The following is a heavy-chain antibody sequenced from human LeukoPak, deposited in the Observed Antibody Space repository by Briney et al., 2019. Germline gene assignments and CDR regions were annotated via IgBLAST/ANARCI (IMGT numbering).Heavy chain of an antibody. D-gene: IGHD6-6*01. CDR3: ARVPSSSLGGDYYYYMDV. V-gene: IGHV1-18*01. CDR2: ISAYNGNT. CDR1: GYTFTSYG. Sequence: GASVKVSCKASGYTFTSYGISWVRQAPGQGLEWMGWISAYNGNTNYAQKLQGRVTMTTDTSTSTAYMELRSLRSDDTAVYYCARVPSSSLGGDYYYYMDVWGKGTTVTVSS. J-gene: IGHJ6*03.